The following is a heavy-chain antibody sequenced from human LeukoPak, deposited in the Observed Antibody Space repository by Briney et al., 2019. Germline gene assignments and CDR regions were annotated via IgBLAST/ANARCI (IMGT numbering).Heavy chain of an antibody. Sequence: GGSLRLSCAASGFTFDDYAMHWVRQAPGKGLEWVSLISWDGGSTYYADSVKGRFTISRDNSKNSLYLQMNSLRAEDTALYYCARDSVGYDSSGTRRRLYYFDYWGQGTLVTVSS. J-gene: IGHJ4*02. CDR1: GFTFDDYA. CDR3: ARDSVGYDSSGTRRRLYYFDY. CDR2: ISWDGGST. D-gene: IGHD3-22*01. V-gene: IGHV3-43D*04.